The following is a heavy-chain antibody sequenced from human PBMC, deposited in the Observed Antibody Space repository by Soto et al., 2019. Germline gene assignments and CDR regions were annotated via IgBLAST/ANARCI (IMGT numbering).Heavy chain of an antibody. J-gene: IGHJ3*01. D-gene: IGHD6-13*01. CDR2: ISGSGDFT. V-gene: IGHV3-23*01. Sequence: EVQLLESGGGLVQPGGSLRISCAASGFNFNSYAMNWVRQAPGKGLEWVSDISGSGDFTYYADSVKGRFTISRDNSKNTLFWQMNSLGAEETAVYYCARDMTGPSRYNDAFDFWGQGTMVTVSS. CDR1: GFNFNSYA. CDR3: ARDMTGPSRYNDAFDF.